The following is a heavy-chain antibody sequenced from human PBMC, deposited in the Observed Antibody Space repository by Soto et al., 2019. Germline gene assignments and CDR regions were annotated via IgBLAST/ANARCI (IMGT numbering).Heavy chain of an antibody. V-gene: IGHV3-23*01. CDR3: VRDIVIVPAASPMGYFDY. CDR1: GFTFSTYA. CDR2: ISGSGYT. J-gene: IGHJ4*02. D-gene: IGHD2-2*01. Sequence: VGSLRLSCEASGFTFSTYAMSWVRQAPGKGLEWVSAISGSGYTYYADSVKGRFTISRDNSKNTLYLQMNSLRAEDTAMYYCVRDIVIVPAASPMGYFDYWGQGALVTVSS.